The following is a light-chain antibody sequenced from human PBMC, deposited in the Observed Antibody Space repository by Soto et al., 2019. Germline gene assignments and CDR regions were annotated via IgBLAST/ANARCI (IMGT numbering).Light chain of an antibody. J-gene: IGLJ1*01. CDR1: SSDVGSYYP. V-gene: IGLV2-23*02. Sequence: QAASMSGSPGQSITISCTGTSSDVGSYYPVSWFQQHPGKAPKLIIYEVNKRPSGVSDRFSGSKSGNTASLTISGLQAADEAEYYCCSYAGDTTFFVFGTGTKVTVL. CDR2: EVN. CDR3: CSYAGDTTFFV.